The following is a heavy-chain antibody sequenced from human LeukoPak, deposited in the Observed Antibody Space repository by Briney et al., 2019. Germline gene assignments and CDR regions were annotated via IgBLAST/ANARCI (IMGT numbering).Heavy chain of an antibody. CDR3: ARYSGYDSPFDY. CDR2: LYYSGST. Sequence: SETLSLTCTVSGGSISNYYWSWIRQPPGKGLEWIGYLYYSGSTNYNPSLKSRVTISVDTSKNHFSLQLNSVTAADTAVYYCARYSGYDSPFDYWGQGTLVTVSS. J-gene: IGHJ4*02. V-gene: IGHV4-59*01. CDR1: GGSISNYY. D-gene: IGHD5-12*01.